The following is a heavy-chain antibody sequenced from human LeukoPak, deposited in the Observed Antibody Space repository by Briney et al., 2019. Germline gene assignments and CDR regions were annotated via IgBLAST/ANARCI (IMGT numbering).Heavy chain of an antibody. CDR2: IKSKTDGGTT. Sequence: KPGGSLRLSCAASGFTFSNAWMSWVRQAPGKGLEWVGRIKSKTDGGTTDYAAPVKGRFTISRDDSKNTLYLQMNSLRAEDTAVYYCARVEGAAALMEYYYYMDVWGKGTTVTVSS. D-gene: IGHD6-13*01. J-gene: IGHJ6*03. CDR3: ARVEGAAALMEYYYYMDV. CDR1: GFTFSNAW. V-gene: IGHV3-15*01.